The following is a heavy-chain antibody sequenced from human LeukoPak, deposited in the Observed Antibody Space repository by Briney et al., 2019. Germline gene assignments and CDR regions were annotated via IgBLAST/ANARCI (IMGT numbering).Heavy chain of an antibody. CDR2: INLNGGST. Sequence: PGGSLRLFCAASGFTFDDYGMSWVRQAPGKGLEWVSGINLNGGSTGYADSVKGRFTISRDNAKNSLYLQMNSLRAEDTALYYCARDFGYGGNSDYWGQGTLVTVSS. V-gene: IGHV3-20*04. CDR1: GFTFDDYG. D-gene: IGHD4-23*01. J-gene: IGHJ4*02. CDR3: ARDFGYGGNSDY.